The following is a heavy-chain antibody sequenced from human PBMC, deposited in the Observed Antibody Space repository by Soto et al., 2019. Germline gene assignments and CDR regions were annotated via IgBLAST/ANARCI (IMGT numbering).Heavy chain of an antibody. CDR3: AIVGDTYYDFWSGYSHI. CDR2: INPNSGGT. CDR1: GYTFTGYY. J-gene: IGHJ3*02. D-gene: IGHD3-3*01. Sequence: GASVKVSCKASGYTFTGYYMHWVRQAPGQGLEWMGWINPNSGGTNYAQKFQGWVTMTRDTSISTAYMELSRLRSDDTAVYYCAIVGDTYYDFWSGYSHIWGQGTMVTVSS. V-gene: IGHV1-2*04.